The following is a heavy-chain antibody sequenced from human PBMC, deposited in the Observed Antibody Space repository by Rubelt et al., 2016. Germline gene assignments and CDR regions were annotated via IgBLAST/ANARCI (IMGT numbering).Heavy chain of an antibody. J-gene: IGHJ1*01. CDR2: INHSGSN. D-gene: IGHD3-16*01. CDR1: GGSFSGYY. V-gene: IGHV4-34*01. CDR3: GRGTWGKRLEH. Sequence: QVQLQQWGAGLLKPSETLSLTCAVYGGSFSGYYWSWIRQPPGKGLEWIGEINHSGSNNYNPSLESRVSISEDMSKNQFSWKLVSVTAAETAIYYCGRGTWGKRLEHWGQGTPVTVSS.